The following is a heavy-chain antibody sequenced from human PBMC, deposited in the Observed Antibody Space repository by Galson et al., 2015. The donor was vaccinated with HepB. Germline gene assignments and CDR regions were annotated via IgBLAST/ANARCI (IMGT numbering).Heavy chain of an antibody. CDR2: ISADNGDT. Sequence: SVKVSCKASGYTFTNYGISWVRQAPGQGLEWVGWISADNGDTNYAQKLQGRVTMTTDTSTNTAYMELRSLRSDDTAVYYCARVKDCYDSSGYRSSFDYWGQGSLVTVSS. CDR1: GYTFTNYG. D-gene: IGHD3-22*01. CDR3: ARVKDCYDSSGYRSSFDY. J-gene: IGHJ4*02. V-gene: IGHV1-18*01.